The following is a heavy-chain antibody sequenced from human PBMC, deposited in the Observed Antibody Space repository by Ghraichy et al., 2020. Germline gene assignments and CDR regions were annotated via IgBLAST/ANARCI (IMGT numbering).Heavy chain of an antibody. CDR3: VKDIGGYYGDSWGGMDA. CDR1: GFTFDDYS. Sequence: GGSLRLSCATSGFTFDDYSMHWVRQTPGKGLEWLSLITWDGNSTYYADSVKGRFTISRDHSRNSLYLQMTSLRTEDTALYYCVKDIGGYYGDSWGGMDAWGQGTTVIVSS. CDR2: ITWDGNST. J-gene: IGHJ6*02. D-gene: IGHD4-17*01. V-gene: IGHV3-43*01.